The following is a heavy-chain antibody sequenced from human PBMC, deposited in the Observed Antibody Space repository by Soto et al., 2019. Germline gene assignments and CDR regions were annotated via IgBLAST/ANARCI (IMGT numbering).Heavy chain of an antibody. V-gene: IGHV1-18*01. D-gene: IGHD3-10*01. CDR1: GYTFTSYG. CDR2: ISAYNGNT. CDR3: ARDRGSGNYYYYYMDV. J-gene: IGHJ6*03. Sequence: ASVKVSCKASGYTFTSYGIGWVRQAPGQGLEWMGWISAYNGNTNYAQKLQGRVTMTTDTSTSTAYMELRSLRAEDTAVYYCARDRGSGNYYYYYMDVWGKGTTVTVSS.